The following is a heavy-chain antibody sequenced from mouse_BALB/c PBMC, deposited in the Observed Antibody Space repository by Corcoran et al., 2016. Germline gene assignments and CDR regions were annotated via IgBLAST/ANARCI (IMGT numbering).Heavy chain of an antibody. CDR2: IDPANGNT. CDR1: GFNITDTY. CDR3: AREEGGNYDYARDY. D-gene: IGHD2-1*01. V-gene: IGHV14-3*02. J-gene: IGHJ4*01. Sequence: EVQLQQSGAELVKPGASVKLSCTASGFNITDTYMHWVKQRPEQGLEWIGRIDPANGNTKYDPKFQGKATITADTSSNTAYLQLSSLTSEDTAVYYCAREEGGNYDYARDYWGQGTSVTVSS.